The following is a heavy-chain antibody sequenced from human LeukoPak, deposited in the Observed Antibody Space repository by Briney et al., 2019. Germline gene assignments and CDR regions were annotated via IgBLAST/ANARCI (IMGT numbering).Heavy chain of an antibody. J-gene: IGHJ4*02. Sequence: SETLSLTCAVYGRSFSGYYWSWIRQPPGKGLEWIGEINHSGSTNYNPSLKSRVTISVDTSKNQFSLKLTSVTAADTAVYYCARDVGARLPGYWGQGTLVTVSS. CDR1: GRSFSGYY. CDR3: ARDVGARLPGY. CDR2: INHSGST. D-gene: IGHD6-6*01. V-gene: IGHV4-34*01.